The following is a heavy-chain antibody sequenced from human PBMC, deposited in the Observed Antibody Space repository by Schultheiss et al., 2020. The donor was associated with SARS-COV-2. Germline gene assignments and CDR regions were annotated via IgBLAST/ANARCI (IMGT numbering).Heavy chain of an antibody. D-gene: IGHD3-3*01. CDR2: ISYDGSNK. CDR3: AKAYYDFWSGYFDY. J-gene: IGHJ4*02. Sequence: GGSLRLSCAASGFTFSSNYMSWVRQAPGKGLEWVAVISYDGSNKYYADSVKGRFTISRDNSKNTLYLQMNSLRAEDTAVYYCAKAYYDFWSGYFDYWGQGTLVTVSS. CDR1: GFTFSSNY. V-gene: IGHV3-30*18.